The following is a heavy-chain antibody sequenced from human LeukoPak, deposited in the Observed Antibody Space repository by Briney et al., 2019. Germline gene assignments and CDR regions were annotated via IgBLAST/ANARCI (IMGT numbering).Heavy chain of an antibody. D-gene: IGHD6-6*01. CDR2: ISDDGSIT. CDR3: ARGGAARPDY. J-gene: IGHJ4*02. Sequence: GGSLRLSCAASGFTFSRDWMHWVRQAPGKGLVWVSRISDDGSITTYADSVKGRFTISRDNAKSSLYLQMNNLRVEDTAVYYCARGGAARPDYWGQGTLVTVSS. CDR1: GFTFSRDW. V-gene: IGHV3-74*03.